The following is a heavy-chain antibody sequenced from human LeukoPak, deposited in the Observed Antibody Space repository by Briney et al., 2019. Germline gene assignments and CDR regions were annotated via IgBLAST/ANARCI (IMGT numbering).Heavy chain of an antibody. CDR1: GFTLSSYG. V-gene: IGHV3-30*02. D-gene: IGHD1-26*01. CDR2: IRHDESNK. Sequence: GGSLRLSCAASGFTLSSYGMHWVRQAPGKGLEWVAFIRHDESNKYYADSVKGRFTISRDNSKNTMYLQINSLGAEDAAVYYCAKDQGAPVGYYYGMDVWGQGTTVTVSS. CDR3: AKDQGAPVGYYYGMDV. J-gene: IGHJ6*02.